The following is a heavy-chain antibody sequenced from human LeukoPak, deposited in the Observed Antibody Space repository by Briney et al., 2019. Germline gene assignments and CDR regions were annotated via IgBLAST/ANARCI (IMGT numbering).Heavy chain of an antibody. D-gene: IGHD3-22*01. J-gene: IGHJ4*02. CDR3: ARRNYYDSSGYFDY. CDR2: IYPGDSDT. V-gene: IGHV5-51*01. Sequence: GESLKISCKGSGYSFTNYWIGWVRQMPGKGLEWMGIIYPGDSDTTYSPSFQGQVTISADKSISTAYLQWSSLKASDTAMYYCARRNYYDSSGYFDYWGQGTLVTVSS. CDR1: GYSFTNYW.